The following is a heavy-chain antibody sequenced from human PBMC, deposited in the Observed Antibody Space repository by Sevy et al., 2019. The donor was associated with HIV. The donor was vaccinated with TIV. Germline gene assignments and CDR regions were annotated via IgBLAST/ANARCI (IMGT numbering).Heavy chain of an antibody. CDR2: IIPIFGTA. J-gene: IGHJ4*02. CDR3: VRSPYDSSGYYHYFDY. Sequence: ASVKVSCKASGGTFSSYAISWVRQAPGQGLEWMGGIIPIFGTANYAQKFQGRVTITADESTSTAYMELSSLRSEDTAVYYCVRSPYDSSGYYHYFDYWGQGTLVTVSS. V-gene: IGHV1-69*13. D-gene: IGHD3-22*01. CDR1: GGTFSSYA.